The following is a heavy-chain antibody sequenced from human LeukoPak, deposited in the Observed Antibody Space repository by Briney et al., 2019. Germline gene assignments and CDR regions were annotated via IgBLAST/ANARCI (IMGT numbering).Heavy chain of an antibody. CDR1: GFTFTSYS. V-gene: IGHV3-48*04. Sequence: GGSLRLSCAASGFTFTSYSMNWVRQAPGKGLEWVSYISSSSSTIYYADSVKGRFSISRDNAKNSLDLQLNNLSAEDTATYYCARVQYDSGWFDYWGQGTLVTVSS. D-gene: IGHD6-19*01. J-gene: IGHJ5*01. CDR2: ISSSSSTI. CDR3: ARVQYDSGWFDY.